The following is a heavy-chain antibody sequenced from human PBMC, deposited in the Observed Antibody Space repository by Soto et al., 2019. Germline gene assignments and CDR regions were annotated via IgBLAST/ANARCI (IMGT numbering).Heavy chain of an antibody. Sequence: QVQLQESGPGLVKPSQTLSLTCTVSGGSISSGGYYWSWIRQHPGKGLEWIGYIYYSGSTYYNPSLKSRVTISVDTSKNQFSLKLSSVTAADTAVYYCARDCSGGSCYRSGMDVWGQGTTVTVSS. J-gene: IGHJ6*02. V-gene: IGHV4-31*03. CDR2: IYYSGST. CDR1: GGSISSGGYY. CDR3: ARDCSGGSCYRSGMDV. D-gene: IGHD2-15*01.